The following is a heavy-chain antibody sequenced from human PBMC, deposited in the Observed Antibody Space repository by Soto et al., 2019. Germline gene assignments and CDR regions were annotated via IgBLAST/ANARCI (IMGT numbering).Heavy chain of an antibody. D-gene: IGHD2-15*01. J-gene: IGHJ6*04. CDR3: VRSRVVVSHAGVFDS. CDR2: IYPGDSDT. Sequence: GESLKISWKGSGYSFTSYWIGWVRQMPGKGLEWMGIIYPGDSDTRYSPSFQGQVTISADKSISTAYLQWSSLKASDTAMYYCVRSRVVVSHAGVFDSWGTGSKVTLAS. V-gene: IGHV5-51*01. CDR1: GYSFTSYW.